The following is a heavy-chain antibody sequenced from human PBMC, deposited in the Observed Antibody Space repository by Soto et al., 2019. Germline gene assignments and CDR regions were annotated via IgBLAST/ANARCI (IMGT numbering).Heavy chain of an antibody. Sequence: GGSLRLSCAASGFTFSSYWMHWVRQAPGKGLVWVSRINSDGSSTSYADSVKGRFTISRDNAKNTLYLQMNSLRAEDTAVYYCAREFYDFWSGYYYYYYYYMDVWGKGTTVTVSS. V-gene: IGHV3-74*01. D-gene: IGHD3-3*01. CDR1: GFTFSSYW. CDR2: INSDGSST. CDR3: AREFYDFWSGYYYYYYYYMDV. J-gene: IGHJ6*03.